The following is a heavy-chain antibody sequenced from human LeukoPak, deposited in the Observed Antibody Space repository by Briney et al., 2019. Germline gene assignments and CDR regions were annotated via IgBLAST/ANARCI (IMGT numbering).Heavy chain of an antibody. CDR1: GFTFSNVW. CDR3: TTVGE. CDR2: IKSKTEGGTT. D-gene: IGHD4-17*01. V-gene: IGHV3-15*01. Sequence: GGSLRLSCAASGFTFSNVWMSWVPEAPEKALEWVGRIKSKTEGGTTDYAAPVKGTFTISRDDSKHTLYRQMISLKTEDTAVYYCTTVGEWGQGTLVTVSS. J-gene: IGHJ4*02.